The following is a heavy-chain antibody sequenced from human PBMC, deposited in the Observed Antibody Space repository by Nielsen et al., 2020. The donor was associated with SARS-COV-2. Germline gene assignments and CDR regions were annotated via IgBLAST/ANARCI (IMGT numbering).Heavy chain of an antibody. J-gene: IGHJ5*02. CDR1: GFTFNSCG. V-gene: IGHV3-30*18. CDR3: AKGRYISYTTGFDP. CDR2: ISYDASKE. D-gene: IGHD2-8*02. Sequence: GESLKISCAASGFTFNSCGMHWVRQAPGKGLEWVAVISYDASKEYYSDSVKGRFTISRDNSKNTLYLQMNSLRPDDAAVYYCAKGRYISYTTGFDPWGQGTLVTVSS.